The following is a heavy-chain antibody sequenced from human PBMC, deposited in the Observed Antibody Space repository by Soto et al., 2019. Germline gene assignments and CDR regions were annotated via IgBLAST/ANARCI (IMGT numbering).Heavy chain of an antibody. CDR2: ISKSGDNT. V-gene: IGHV3-23*01. CDR3: PRGAWCDN. D-gene: IGHD6-19*01. Sequence: PGGSLRLSCAASGFTFSSYAMSWVRQAPGKGLEWVSTISKSGDNTYYADSVKGRFTISRDDSKNTLYLQMNSLRADDTALYYYPRGAWCDNWGQVTLFTVS. CDR1: GFTFSSYA. J-gene: IGHJ4*02.